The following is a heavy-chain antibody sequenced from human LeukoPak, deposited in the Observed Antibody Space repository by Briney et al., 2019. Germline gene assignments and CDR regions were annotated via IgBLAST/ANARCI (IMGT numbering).Heavy chain of an antibody. CDR2: IIPIFGTA. Sequence: SVKVSCKASGGTFSSYPISWVRQAPGQGLEWMGRIIPIFGTANYAQKFQGRVTINTDESTSTAYMELSSLRSEDTAVYYCAAEWEPGIFDYWGQGTLVTVSS. V-gene: IGHV1-69*05. CDR3: AAEWEPGIFDY. D-gene: IGHD1-26*01. CDR1: GGTFSSYP. J-gene: IGHJ4*02.